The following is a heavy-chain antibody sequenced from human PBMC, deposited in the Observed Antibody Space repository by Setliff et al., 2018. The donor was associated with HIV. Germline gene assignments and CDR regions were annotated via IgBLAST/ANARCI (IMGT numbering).Heavy chain of an antibody. Sequence: SETLSLTCTVSGGSINSGGYYWVWIRQPALKGLEWIGRIYTSGLTNYNPSLKSRVTISVDTSKNQVSLKLSSVTASDTAVYYCARAGSGTRAPPRYWGQGTLVTVSS. CDR1: GGSINSGGYY. V-gene: IGHV4-61*02. D-gene: IGHD1-1*01. J-gene: IGHJ4*02. CDR2: IYTSGLT. CDR3: ARAGSGTRAPPRY.